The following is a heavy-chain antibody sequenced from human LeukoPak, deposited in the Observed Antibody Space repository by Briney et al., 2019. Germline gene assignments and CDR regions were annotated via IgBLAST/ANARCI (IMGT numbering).Heavy chain of an antibody. V-gene: IGHV1-18*01. CDR2: ISAYNGNT. CDR3: ARDPYYDFWSGDTHFDY. J-gene: IGHJ4*02. D-gene: IGHD3-3*01. CDR1: TYTFTSYG. Sequence: ASVKVSCKASTYTFTSYGISWVRQAPGQGLEWMGWISAYNGNTNYAQKLQGRVTMTTDTSTSTVYMELSSLRSEDTAVYYCARDPYYDFWSGDTHFDYWGQGTLVTVSS.